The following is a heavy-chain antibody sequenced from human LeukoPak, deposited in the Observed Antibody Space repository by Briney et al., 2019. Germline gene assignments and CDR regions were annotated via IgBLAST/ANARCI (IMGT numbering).Heavy chain of an antibody. J-gene: IGHJ6*02. CDR3: AKGIGPNYDFWSGSDNFYYYGLDV. CDR2: IQSKTEGWTT. CDR1: GFTFSKAW. V-gene: IGHV3-15*01. Sequence: GGSLRLSCAASGFTFSKAWMSWVRQTPGKGLEWVRRIQSKTEGWTTDYAAPVKGRFTISRDDSKNTLYLQMNSLRPEDTAVYYCAKGIGPNYDFWSGSDNFYYYGLDVWGQGTTVTVSS. D-gene: IGHD3-3*01.